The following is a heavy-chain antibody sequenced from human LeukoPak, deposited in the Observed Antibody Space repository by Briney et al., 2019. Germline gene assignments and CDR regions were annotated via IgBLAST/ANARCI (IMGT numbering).Heavy chain of an antibody. D-gene: IGHD3-16*01. J-gene: IGHJ3*02. V-gene: IGHV3-30*02. CDR3: ARDDYSAFDI. CDR2: IRYDGSNK. Sequence: GGSLRLSCAASGFTFSSYGMHWVRQAPGKGLEWVAFIRYDGSNKYYADSVKGRFTISRDNSKNTLYLQMNSLRAEDTAVYYCARDDYSAFDIWGQGTMVTVSS. CDR1: GFTFSSYG.